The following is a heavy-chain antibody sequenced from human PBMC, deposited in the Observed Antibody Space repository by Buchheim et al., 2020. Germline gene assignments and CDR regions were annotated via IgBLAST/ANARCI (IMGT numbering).Heavy chain of an antibody. CDR3: AKDGDFWSGYLNWFDP. J-gene: IGHJ5*02. D-gene: IGHD3-3*01. CDR2: ISGSGGGT. CDR1: GFTFSSYA. Sequence: EVQLLESGGGLVQPGGSLRLSCAASGFTFSSYAMSWVRQAPGKGLEWVSAISGSGGGTYYADSVKCRFTISRDNSKKRPYFQMNSLRAEDTAVYYCAKDGDFWSGYLNWFDPWGQGTL. V-gene: IGHV3-23*01.